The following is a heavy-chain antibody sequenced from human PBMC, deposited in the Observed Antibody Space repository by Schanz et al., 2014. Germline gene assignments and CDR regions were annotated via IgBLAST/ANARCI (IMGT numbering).Heavy chain of an antibody. V-gene: IGHV3-23*04. Sequence: EVQLVESGGGLVKPGGSLRLSCAASGFTFNSYAMTWVRQAPGKGLEWVSSISHSGGSKYYADSVKGRFTISRDNSENTLYLQMNNLSADDTAVFYCAKGMGYCSGGTCYDYYYYGLDVWGQGTTVTVSS. CDR3: AKGMGYCSGGTCYDYYYYGLDV. CDR1: GFTFNSYA. CDR2: ISHSGGSK. D-gene: IGHD2-15*01. J-gene: IGHJ6*02.